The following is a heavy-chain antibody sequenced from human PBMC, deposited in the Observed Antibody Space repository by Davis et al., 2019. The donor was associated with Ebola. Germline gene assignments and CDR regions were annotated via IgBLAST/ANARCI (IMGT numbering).Heavy chain of an antibody. Sequence: AASVKVSCKATGYTFTGHYMHWLRQALAQRLEWMVRIHPKPGFTSYAEKFQGRVTMTRDTSISSAYMELSRLKSDDTAVYYCASSKTPGIAVALPVDCWGQGTLVTVSS. CDR2: IHPKPGFT. D-gene: IGHD6-19*01. V-gene: IGHV1-2*06. CDR1: GYTFTGHY. J-gene: IGHJ4*02. CDR3: ASSKTPGIAVALPVDC.